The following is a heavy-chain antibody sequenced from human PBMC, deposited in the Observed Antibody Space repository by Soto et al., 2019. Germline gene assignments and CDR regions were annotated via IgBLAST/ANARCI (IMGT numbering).Heavy chain of an antibody. V-gene: IGHV3-15*07. D-gene: IGHD3-3*01. CDR2: IRSNADGGTA. Sequence: EVQLVESGGGLVKPGGSLRLSCAASGFTFSNAWMNWVRQAPGKGLEWVGRIRSNADGGTADYAAPVKGRFTFPRDDSQNTLFLQMNSLKTEDTAVYFCTTSISGLVTGHWGQGTLVTVSS. J-gene: IGHJ4*02. CDR1: GFTFSNAW. CDR3: TTSISGLVTGH.